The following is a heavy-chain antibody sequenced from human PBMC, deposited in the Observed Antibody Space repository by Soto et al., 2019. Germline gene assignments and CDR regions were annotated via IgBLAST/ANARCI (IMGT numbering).Heavy chain of an antibody. CDR1: GYTFTGYY. J-gene: IGHJ6*02. Sequence: QVQLVQSGAEVKKPGASVKVSCKASGYTFTGYYMHWVRQAPGQGLEWMGWINPNSGGTNYAQKFQGSGTMTRDTSISTAYMELSRLRSDDTAVYYWARDDPIVATIEDYYYGMDVWGQGTTVTVSS. CDR2: INPNSGGT. V-gene: IGHV1-2*02. CDR3: ARDDPIVATIEDYYYGMDV. D-gene: IGHD5-12*01.